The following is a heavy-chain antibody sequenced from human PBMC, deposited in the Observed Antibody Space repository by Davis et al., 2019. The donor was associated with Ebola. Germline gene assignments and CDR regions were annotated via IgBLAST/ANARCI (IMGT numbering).Heavy chain of an antibody. CDR1: GGSISSSSYY. CDR3: ASQYYYDSSGPDAFDI. Sequence: SETLSLTCTVSGGSISSSSYYWGWIRQPPGKGLEWIGSIYYSGSTYYNPSLKSRVTISVDTSKNQFSLKLSSVTAADTAVYYCASQYYYDSSGPDAFDIWGQGTMVTVSS. D-gene: IGHD3-22*01. V-gene: IGHV4-39*07. J-gene: IGHJ3*02. CDR2: IYYSGST.